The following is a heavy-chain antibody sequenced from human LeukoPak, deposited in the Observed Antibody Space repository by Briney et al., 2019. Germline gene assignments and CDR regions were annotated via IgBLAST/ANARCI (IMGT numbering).Heavy chain of an antibody. Sequence: NPGGSLRLSCAASGFTFNDYYMSWVRQAPGRGLEWVSYISSSGSTIYYADSVKGRFTISRDNAKNSLYLQMNSLRAEDTAVYYCARDHSYYGSGSPRGAWGQGTLVTVSS. V-gene: IGHV3-11*04. CDR3: ARDHSYYGSGSPRGA. CDR1: GFTFNDYY. D-gene: IGHD3-10*01. CDR2: ISSSGSTI. J-gene: IGHJ5*02.